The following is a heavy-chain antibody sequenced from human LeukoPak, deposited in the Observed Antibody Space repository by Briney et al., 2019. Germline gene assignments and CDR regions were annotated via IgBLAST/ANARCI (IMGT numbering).Heavy chain of an antibody. J-gene: IGHJ4*02. CDR2: ISYDGSNK. CDR1: GFTFSSYG. CDR3: AKDLWIDYGPTGDFDY. V-gene: IGHV3-30*18. D-gene: IGHD4-17*01. Sequence: GGSLRLSCAASGFTFSSYGMHWVRQAPGKGLEWVAVISYDGSNKYYADSVKGRFTISRDNSKNTLYLQMNSLRAEDTAVYYCAKDLWIDYGPTGDFDYWGQGTLVTVSS.